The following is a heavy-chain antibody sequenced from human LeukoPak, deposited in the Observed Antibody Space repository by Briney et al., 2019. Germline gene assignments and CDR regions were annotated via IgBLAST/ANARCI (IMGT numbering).Heavy chain of an antibody. CDR2: IGTNGIST. CDR3: VKGQEVVYAPTFDY. V-gene: IGHV3-64D*09. Sequence: PGGSLRLSCSASGFTFNSYAIHWVRPAAGKGVEYVSSIGTNGISTYYADSVTGRFTISRDNSKNSLYLQMSSLRAEDTAVYYCVKGQEVVYAPTFDYWGQGTLVTVSS. CDR1: GFTFNSYA. J-gene: IGHJ4*02. D-gene: IGHD2-8*02.